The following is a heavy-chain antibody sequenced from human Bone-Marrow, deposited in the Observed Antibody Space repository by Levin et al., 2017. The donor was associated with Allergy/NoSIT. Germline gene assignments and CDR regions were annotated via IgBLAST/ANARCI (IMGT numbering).Heavy chain of an antibody. Sequence: ASVKVSCKASGYTFTSYDINWVRQATGQGLEWMGWMNPNSGNTGYAQKFQGRVTMTRNTSISTAYMELSSLRSEDTAVYYCARATIDYGDYDVWYFDLWGRGTLVTVSS. V-gene: IGHV1-8*01. CDR1: GYTFTSYD. CDR3: ARATIDYGDYDVWYFDL. D-gene: IGHD4-17*01. CDR2: MNPNSGNT. J-gene: IGHJ2*01.